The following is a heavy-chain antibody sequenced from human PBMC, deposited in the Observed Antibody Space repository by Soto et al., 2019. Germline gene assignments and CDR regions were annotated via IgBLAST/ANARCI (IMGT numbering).Heavy chain of an antibody. CDR1: GGIFSSYA. D-gene: IGHD3-10*01. J-gene: IGHJ3*02. CDR3: ARDNRGSYAFDI. Sequence: SVKVSCKASGGIFSSYAISWVRQAPGQGLEWMGGIIPIFGTANYAQKFQGRVTITADESTSTAYMELSSLRSEDTAVYYCARDNRGSYAFDIWGQGTMVTVSS. CDR2: IIPIFGTA. V-gene: IGHV1-69*13.